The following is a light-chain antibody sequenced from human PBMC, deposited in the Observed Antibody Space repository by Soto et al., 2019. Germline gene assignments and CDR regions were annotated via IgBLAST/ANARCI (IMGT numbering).Light chain of an antibody. J-gene: IGKJ5*01. Sequence: DIKMTQSPSTLSASVGDRVTITCRASQSTSSYLAWYQQKPEEAPKSLIYAASRLESGVPSRFSGSGSGTDFALTISSLQPEDFATYYCQQYNSYPITFGQGTLLEI. CDR3: QQYNSYPIT. CDR1: QSTSSY. CDR2: AAS. V-gene: IGKV1-5*01.